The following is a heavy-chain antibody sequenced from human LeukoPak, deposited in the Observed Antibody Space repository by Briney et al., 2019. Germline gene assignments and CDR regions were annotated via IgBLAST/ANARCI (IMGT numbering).Heavy chain of an antibody. CDR3: TTGRRYSSGWYNY. D-gene: IGHD6-19*01. CDR2: IYSGGST. V-gene: IGHV3-53*01. CDR1: GFTVSSNY. Sequence: HPGGSLRLSCAASGFTVSSNYMSWVRQAPGKGLEWVSVIYSGGSTYYADSVKGRFTISRDNSKNTLYLQMNSLRAEDTAVYYCTTGRRYSSGWYNYWGQGTLVTVSS. J-gene: IGHJ4*02.